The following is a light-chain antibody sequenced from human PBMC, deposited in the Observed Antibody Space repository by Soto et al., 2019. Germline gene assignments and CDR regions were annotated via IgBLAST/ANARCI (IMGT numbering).Light chain of an antibody. J-gene: IGLJ3*02. CDR3: GTWETSLSVWV. CDR1: SSNIGNNY. Sequence: QSVLTQPPSVSAAPGQKVTISCSGSSSNIGNNYVSWYRQVPGTAPNLLIYENNKRSSGIYERFSGSKSGTSATLAITGLQTGDEADYYCGTWETSLSVWVFGGGTKLTVL. V-gene: IGLV1-51*02. CDR2: ENN.